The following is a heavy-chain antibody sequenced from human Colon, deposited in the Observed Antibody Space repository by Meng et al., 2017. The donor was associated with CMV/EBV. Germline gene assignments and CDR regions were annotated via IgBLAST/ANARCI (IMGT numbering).Heavy chain of an antibody. Sequence: TRVVSGGSFSGYYWSWIRQPPGKGLEWIGEINHSGSTNYNRSLKSRVIISLDTSKNQFSLKLNSVTAADTAVYYCARGGGSSNWPLIYWGQGTLVTVSS. CDR1: GGSFSGYY. CDR3: ARGGGSSNWPLIY. CDR2: INHSGST. V-gene: IGHV4-34*01. D-gene: IGHD6-13*01. J-gene: IGHJ4*02.